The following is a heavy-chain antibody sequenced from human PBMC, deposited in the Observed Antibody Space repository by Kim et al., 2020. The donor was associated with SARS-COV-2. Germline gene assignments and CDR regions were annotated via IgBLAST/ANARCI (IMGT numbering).Heavy chain of an antibody. J-gene: IGHJ4*02. CDR1: GFTFSTND. CDR2: ISDNGRRT. CDR3: ASVLRITIFGVVTGVDY. Sequence: GGSLRLSCAASGFTFSTNDMSWVRQAPGKGLEWVAAISDNGRRTYYADSVKGRFAISRDNSKNTFFLKMSRLRADDAAVYYCASVLRITIFGVVTGVDYWGQGTLVTVSS. V-gene: IGHV3-23*01. D-gene: IGHD3-3*01.